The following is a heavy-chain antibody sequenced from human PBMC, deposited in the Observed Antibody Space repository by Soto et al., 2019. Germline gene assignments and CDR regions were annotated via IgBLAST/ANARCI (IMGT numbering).Heavy chain of an antibody. CDR1: GGTFSSYA. V-gene: IGHV1-69*13. Sequence: SVKVSCKASGGTFSSYAISWVRQAPGQGLEWMGGIIPIFGTANYAQKFQGRVTITADESKNQFSLKLSSVTAADTAVYYCARVSENYDILTGYYDYWGQGTLVTVSS. CDR2: IIPIFGTA. J-gene: IGHJ4*02. CDR3: ARVSENYDILTGYYDY. D-gene: IGHD3-9*01.